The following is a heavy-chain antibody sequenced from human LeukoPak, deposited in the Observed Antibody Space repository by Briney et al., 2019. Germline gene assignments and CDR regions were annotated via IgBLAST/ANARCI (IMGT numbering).Heavy chain of an antibody. CDR2: TYYRSKWYN. J-gene: IGHJ5*02. CDR3: ARGDWFDP. CDR1: GDSVSSNSAT. V-gene: IGHV6-1*01. Sequence: SQTLSLTCAISGDSVSSNSATWSWIRQSLSRGLEWLGRTYYRSKWYNDYAVSVKSRITINPDTAENQLSLQLNSVTPEDTAVYYCARGDWFDPWGQGTLVTVSS.